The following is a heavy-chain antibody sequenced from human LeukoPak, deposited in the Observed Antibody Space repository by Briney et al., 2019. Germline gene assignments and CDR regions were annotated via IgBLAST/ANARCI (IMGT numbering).Heavy chain of an antibody. CDR3: ARSKVRQLVVAFDI. D-gene: IGHD6-6*01. CDR2: IIPIFGTA. J-gene: IGHJ3*02. Sequence: ASVTVSCKASGGTFSSYAISWVRQAPGQGLEGMGGIIPIFGTANYAQKFQGRVTITTDESTSTAYMELSSLRSEDTAVYYCARSKVRQLVVAFDIWGQGTMVTVSS. CDR1: GGTFSSYA. V-gene: IGHV1-69*05.